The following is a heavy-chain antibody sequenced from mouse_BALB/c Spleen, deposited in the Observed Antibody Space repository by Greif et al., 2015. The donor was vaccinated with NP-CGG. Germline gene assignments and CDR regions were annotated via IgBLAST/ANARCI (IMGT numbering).Heavy chain of an antibody. CDR1: GYTFTDYY. V-gene: IGHV1-84*02. CDR3: ARRTGTEAMDY. D-gene: IGHD4-1*01. CDR2: IYPGSGNT. Sequence: VQLQQSGPELVKPEASVKISCKASGYTFTDYYINWVKQKPGQGLEWIGWIYPGSGNTKYNEKFKGKATLTVDTSSSTAYMQRSSLTSEDTAVYFCARRTGTEAMDYWGQGTTVTVSS. J-gene: IGHJ4*01.